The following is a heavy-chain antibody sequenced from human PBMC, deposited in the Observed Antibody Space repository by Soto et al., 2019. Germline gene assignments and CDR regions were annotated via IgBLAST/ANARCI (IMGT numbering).Heavy chain of an antibody. D-gene: IGHD1-26*01. CDR2: ISYDGSNK. J-gene: IGHJ4*02. CDR3: AKVDSGYFDY. V-gene: IGHV3-30*18. CDR1: GFTFSSYG. Sequence: QVQLVESGGGVVQPGRSLRLSCAASGFTFSSYGMHWVRQAPGKGLEWVAVISYDGSNKYYADAVTGRFTISRDHSTNTLYLQMNSLRAEDTAVYYCAKVDSGYFDYWGQGTLVTVSS.